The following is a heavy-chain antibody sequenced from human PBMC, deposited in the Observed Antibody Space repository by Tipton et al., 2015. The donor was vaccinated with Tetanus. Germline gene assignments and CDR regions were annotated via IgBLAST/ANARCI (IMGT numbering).Heavy chain of an antibody. Sequence: QMQLVQSGAEVKKPGASVKVSCKASGYTFTSYGISWVRQAPGQGLEWMGWISAYNGNTNYAQKLQGRVTMTTDTSTSTAYMELRSLGSDDTAVYYCARDQDYGDYDHPFDYYYGMDVWGQGTTVTVSS. CDR1: GYTFTSYG. D-gene: IGHD4-17*01. J-gene: IGHJ6*02. CDR2: ISAYNGNT. CDR3: ARDQDYGDYDHPFDYYYGMDV. V-gene: IGHV1-18*01.